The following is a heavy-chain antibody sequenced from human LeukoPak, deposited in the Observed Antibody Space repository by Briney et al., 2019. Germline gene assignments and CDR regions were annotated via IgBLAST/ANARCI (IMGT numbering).Heavy chain of an antibody. J-gene: IGHJ5*02. CDR3: ARAHSSGWYWFDP. CDR2: IKQDGSEK. Sequence: GGSLRLSCAASGFTFSSYWMTWVRQAPGKGLEWVANIKQDGSEKYYVDSVKGRFTISRDNAKNSLYLQMNSLRAEDTAVYYCARAHSSGWYWFDPWGQGTLVTVSS. CDR1: GFTFSSYW. V-gene: IGHV3-7*01. D-gene: IGHD6-19*01.